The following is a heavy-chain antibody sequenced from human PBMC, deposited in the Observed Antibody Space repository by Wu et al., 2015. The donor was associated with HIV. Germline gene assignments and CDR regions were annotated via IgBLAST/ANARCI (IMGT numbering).Heavy chain of an antibody. Sequence: QVQLVQSGAEVKKPGASVKVSCKASGYTFTSYGISWVRQAPGQGLEWMGWISAYNGNTNYAQKLQGRVTMTTDTSTSTAYMELRSLRSDDTAVYYCARDFSHTAKYDTDAFDIWGQGTMVTVSS. D-gene: IGHD3-22*01. V-gene: IGHV1-18*01. CDR2: ISAYNGNT. J-gene: IGHJ3*02. CDR3: ARDFSHTAKYDTDAFDI. CDR1: GYTFTSYG.